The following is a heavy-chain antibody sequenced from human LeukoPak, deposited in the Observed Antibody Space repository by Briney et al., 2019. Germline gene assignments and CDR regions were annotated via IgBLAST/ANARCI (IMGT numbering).Heavy chain of an antibody. CDR2: INWNGGST. Sequence: PGGSLRLSCAASGFTFDDYGMSWVRQAPGKGLEWVSGINWNGGSTGYADSVKGRFTISRDNAKNSLYLQMNSLRVEDTAVYYCARDSPERGYSYGPLDNYFDYWGQGTLVTVSS. CDR1: GFTFDDYG. J-gene: IGHJ4*02. CDR3: ARDSPERGYSYGPLDNYFDY. V-gene: IGHV3-20*04. D-gene: IGHD5-18*01.